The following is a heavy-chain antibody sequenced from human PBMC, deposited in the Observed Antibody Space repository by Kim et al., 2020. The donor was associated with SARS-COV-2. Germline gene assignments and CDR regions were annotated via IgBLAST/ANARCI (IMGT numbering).Heavy chain of an antibody. Sequence: ASVKVSCKASGYTFTSYAMNWVRQAPGQGLEWMGWINTNTGNPTYAQGFTGRFVFSLDTSVSTAYLQISSLKAEDTAVYYCGRVRAALRYFDWLYPDDAFDIWGQGTMVTVSS. CDR2: INTNTGNP. CDR3: GRVRAALRYFDWLYPDDAFDI. CDR1: GYTFTSYA. D-gene: IGHD3-9*01. J-gene: IGHJ3*02. V-gene: IGHV7-4-1*02.